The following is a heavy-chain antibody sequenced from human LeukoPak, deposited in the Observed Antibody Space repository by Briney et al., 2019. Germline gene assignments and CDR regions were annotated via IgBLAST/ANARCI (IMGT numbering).Heavy chain of an antibody. CDR2: VFYTGDT. V-gene: IGHV4-59*08. J-gene: IGHJ4*02. Sequence: PSETLSLTCAVSGGSISSFYWSWIRQPPGKGLEWIGYVFYTGDTNSNPSLKSRVTMSLDTSKNQLSLRLTSVTAADTAVYYCATHPFATPFDHWGRGTLVTVSS. D-gene: IGHD2-15*01. CDR1: GGSISSFY. CDR3: ATHPFATPFDH.